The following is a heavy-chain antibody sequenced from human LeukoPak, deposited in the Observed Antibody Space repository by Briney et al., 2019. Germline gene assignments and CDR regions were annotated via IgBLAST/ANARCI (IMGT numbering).Heavy chain of an antibody. J-gene: IGHJ6*03. CDR2: IYTSGST. V-gene: IGHV4-4*07. CDR3: ARDLGDSSGYYRYYYYYYYMDV. Sequence: TASETLSLTCTASGGSISSYYWSWIRQPAGKGLEWIGRIYTSGSTNYNPSLKSRVTMSVDTSKNQFSLKLSSVTAADTAVYYCARDLGDSSGYYRYYYYYYYMDVWGKGTTVTVSS. CDR1: GGSISSYY. D-gene: IGHD3-22*01.